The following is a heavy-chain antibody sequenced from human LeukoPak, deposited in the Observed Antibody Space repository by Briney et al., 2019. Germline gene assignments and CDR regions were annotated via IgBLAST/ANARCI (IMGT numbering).Heavy chain of an antibody. CDR3: AREVAGSTGADY. V-gene: IGHV4-39*07. CDR1: GGSINNNNFY. CDR2: VYYSGST. Sequence: SETLSLTCTVSGGSINNNNFYWGWIRQPPGKGLEWIGSVYYSGSTYYNPSLKSRVTLSVDTSKNQFSLKLSSVTAADMAVYYCAREVAGSTGADYWGQGTLVTVSS. J-gene: IGHJ4*02. D-gene: IGHD6-19*01.